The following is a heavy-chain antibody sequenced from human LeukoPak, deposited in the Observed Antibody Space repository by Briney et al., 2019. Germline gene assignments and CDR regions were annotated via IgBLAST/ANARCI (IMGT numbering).Heavy chain of an antibody. J-gene: IGHJ4*02. V-gene: IGHV4-30-2*01. CDR1: GGSISSGGYS. CDR2: IYHSGST. Sequence: SETLSLTCAVSGGSISSGGYSWSWIRQPPGKGLEWIGYIYHSGSTYYNPSLKSRVTISVDRSKNQFSLKLSSVTAADTTVYYCVGRLYGSFDYWGQGTLVTVSS. D-gene: IGHD3-10*01. CDR3: VGRLYGSFDY.